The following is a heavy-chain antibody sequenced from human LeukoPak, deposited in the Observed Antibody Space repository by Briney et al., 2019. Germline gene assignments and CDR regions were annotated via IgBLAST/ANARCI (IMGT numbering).Heavy chain of an antibody. J-gene: IGHJ4*02. D-gene: IGHD4-17*01. Sequence: GGSLRLSCVVSGFTFSNCWMTWVRQARGKGLEWVANINQDESEKFYVDSVKGRFTISRDNAKSSLYLQMNSLRTDDTAVYYCARGHGDFKFDYWGQGILVTVSS. CDR2: INQDESEK. CDR1: GFTFSNCW. CDR3: ARGHGDFKFDY. V-gene: IGHV3-7*03.